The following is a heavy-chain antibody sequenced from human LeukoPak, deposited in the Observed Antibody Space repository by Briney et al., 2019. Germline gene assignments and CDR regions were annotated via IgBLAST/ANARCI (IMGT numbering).Heavy chain of an antibody. D-gene: IGHD2-15*01. Sequence: GASVKVSCKASGYTFTSYDINWVRQATGQGLEWMGWMNPNSGNTGYAQKFQGRVTMTRDTSINTAYMELSSLRSEDTAVYYCARVPSLGYCSGGSCYRFDYWGQGTLVTVSS. CDR1: GYTFTSYD. J-gene: IGHJ4*02. CDR3: ARVPSLGYCSGGSCYRFDY. V-gene: IGHV1-8*02. CDR2: MNPNSGNT.